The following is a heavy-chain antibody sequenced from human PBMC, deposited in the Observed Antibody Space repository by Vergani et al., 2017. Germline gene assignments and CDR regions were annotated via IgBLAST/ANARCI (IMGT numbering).Heavy chain of an antibody. J-gene: IGHJ5*02. V-gene: IGHV1-69*08. CDR3: ARDGGSNWFDP. D-gene: IGHD3-16*01. Sequence: QVQLVQSGAEVKKPGSSVKVSCKASGGTFSSYTISWVRQAPGQGLEWMGRIIPILGIANYAQKLQGRVTMTTDTSTSTAYMELRSLRSDDTAVYYCARDGGSNWFDPGGQGTLVTVSS. CDR1: GGTFSSYT. CDR2: IIPILGIA.